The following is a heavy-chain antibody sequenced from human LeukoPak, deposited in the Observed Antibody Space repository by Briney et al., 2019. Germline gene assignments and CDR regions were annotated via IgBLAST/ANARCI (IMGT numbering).Heavy chain of an antibody. V-gene: IGHV1-18*01. CDR3: AREVPPVLLWFGENLPGYFDY. J-gene: IGHJ4*02. CDR1: GYTFTSYV. D-gene: IGHD3-10*01. CDR2: ISAYNGKT. Sequence: ASVKVSCKASGYTFTSYVISWVRQAPGQGLEWMGWISAYNGKTNYAQKLQGRVTMTTDTSTSTAYMELRSLRSDDTAVYYCAREVPPVLLWFGENLPGYFDYWGQGTLVIVSS.